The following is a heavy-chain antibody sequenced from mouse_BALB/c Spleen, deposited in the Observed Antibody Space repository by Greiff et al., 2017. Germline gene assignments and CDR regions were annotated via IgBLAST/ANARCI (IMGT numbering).Heavy chain of an antibody. Sequence: QLQQSGAELVRPGALVKLSCKASGFNIKDYYMHWVKQRPEQGLEWIGWIDPENGNTIYDPKFQGKASITADTSSNTAYLQLSSLTSEDTAVYYCAPAYYGSSFYAMDYWGQGTSVTVSS. CDR3: APAYYGSSFYAMDY. CDR1: GFNIKDYY. CDR2: IDPENGNT. D-gene: IGHD1-1*01. J-gene: IGHJ4*01. V-gene: IGHV14-1*02.